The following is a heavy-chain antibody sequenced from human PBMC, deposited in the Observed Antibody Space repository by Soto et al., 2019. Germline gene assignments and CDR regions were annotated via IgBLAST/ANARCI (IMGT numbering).Heavy chain of an antibody. J-gene: IGHJ4*02. V-gene: IGHV3-73*02. Sequence: EVQLVESGGGLVQPGGSLKLSCAASGFTFSGSAMHWVRQASGKGLEWVGQIRRKAKSYATEYVASVKGRFTISRDDSKNMAYLQMNSLKTEDKAVYYCTRTSDGSDSFSPDFDFWGQGTLVTVSS. CDR2: IRRKAKSYAT. D-gene: IGHD2-21*01. CDR1: GFTFSGSA. CDR3: TRTSDGSDSFSPDFDF.